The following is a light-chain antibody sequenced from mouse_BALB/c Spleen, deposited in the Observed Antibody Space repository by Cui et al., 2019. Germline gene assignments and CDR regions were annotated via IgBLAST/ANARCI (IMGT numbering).Light chain of an antibody. CDR2: RSA. Sequence: ENVLTQSPAIMGASLRQKVTMTCSAISSVSPSYLHWYQQKSGASPKPLLHRSANLASGGPAGFIGSRSGTSYSLTISSVEADDDATYYCQHWSGYPWTFGGGTKLEIK. J-gene: IGKJ1*01. V-gene: IGKV4-58*01. CDR1: SSVSPSY. CDR3: QHWSGYPWT.